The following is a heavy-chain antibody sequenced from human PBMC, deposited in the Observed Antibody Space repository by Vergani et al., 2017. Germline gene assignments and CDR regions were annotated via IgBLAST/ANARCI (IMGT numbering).Heavy chain of an antibody. CDR2: IYYSGST. J-gene: IGHJ5*02. Sequence: QVQLQESGPGLVKPSETLSLTCTVSGGSISSGGYYWSWIRQHPGKGLEWIGYIYYSGSTYYNPSLKSRVTISVDTSKNQFSLKLSSVTAADTTVYYCARATPGYCSSTSCPNNWFAPWGQGTLVTVSS. CDR1: GGSISSGGYY. D-gene: IGHD2-2*01. CDR3: ARATPGYCSSTSCPNNWFAP. V-gene: IGHV4-31*03.